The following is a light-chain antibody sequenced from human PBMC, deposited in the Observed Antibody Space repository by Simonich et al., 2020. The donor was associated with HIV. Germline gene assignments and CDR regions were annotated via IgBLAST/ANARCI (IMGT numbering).Light chain of an antibody. V-gene: IGLV2-8*01. CDR1: SSDVGGYNY. J-gene: IGLJ2*01. CDR2: EVM. Sequence: QSALTQPPSASGSPGQSVTISCTGTSSDVGGYNYVSWYQPHPGKAPKLMIYEVMRRPSGVPDRFSGSKSGNTASLTVSGLQAEDEADYCCSSYTSSGTFGVVFGGGTKLTVL. CDR3: SSYTSSGTFGVV.